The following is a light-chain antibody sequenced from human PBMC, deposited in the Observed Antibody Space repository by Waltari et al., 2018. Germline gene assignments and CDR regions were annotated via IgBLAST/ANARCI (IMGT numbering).Light chain of an antibody. Sequence: EIVMTQSPVTLSVSPGERVTLTCRASQSIGSHLAWYQQKPGKPPRLLIYGASTRASGIPARFSGSGSETDFTLTISSLQSEDFAVYYCQQYDNWPLTFGQGTRLDIK. CDR2: GAS. J-gene: IGKJ5*01. V-gene: IGKV3-15*01. CDR1: QSIGSH. CDR3: QQYDNWPLT.